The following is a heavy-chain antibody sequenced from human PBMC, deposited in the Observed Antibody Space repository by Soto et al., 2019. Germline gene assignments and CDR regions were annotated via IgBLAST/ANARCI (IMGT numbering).Heavy chain of an antibody. CDR3: ARDDDYGDKGLDY. J-gene: IGHJ4*02. CDR2: IGSDGRRD. Sequence: QVQLVESGGGVVQPGGSLRLSCAASGFTFGRHGMHWVRQAPGKGLEWVAVIGSDGRRDSYADSVKGRFTISRDNGHNPLSLQIHSLRAEDTAVYYCARDDDYGDKGLDYWGQGTLVTVSS. D-gene: IGHD4-17*01. V-gene: IGHV3-33*01. CDR1: GFTFGRHG.